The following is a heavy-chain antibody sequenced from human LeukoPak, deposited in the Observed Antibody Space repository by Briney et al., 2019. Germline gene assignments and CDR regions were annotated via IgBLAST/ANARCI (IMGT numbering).Heavy chain of an antibody. Sequence: PGGSLRLSCAVFEFTFGDYCMNWVRQAPGKGLEWVSYISSTGSTIYYADFVKGRFTISRDKAKSSLYLQMNSLRAEDTAVYYCARDPGYGYSGAFDVWGQGTVVTVSS. CDR1: EFTFGDYC. J-gene: IGHJ3*01. CDR2: ISSTGSTI. D-gene: IGHD5-18*01. CDR3: ARDPGYGYSGAFDV. V-gene: IGHV3-11*04.